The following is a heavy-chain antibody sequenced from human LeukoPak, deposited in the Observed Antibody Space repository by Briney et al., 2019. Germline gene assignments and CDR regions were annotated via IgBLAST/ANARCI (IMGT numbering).Heavy chain of an antibody. Sequence: GGSLRLSCAASGFSFSDYWMNWVRQAPGKGLEWAAEIKPDGREKNYVGSVKGRFTISRDNAKNSLYLQMNSLRAEDTAVYYCAKGYCRGGSCNSGYWGQGTLVTVSS. V-gene: IGHV3-7*03. CDR2: IKPDGREK. CDR1: GFSFSDYW. J-gene: IGHJ4*02. CDR3: AKGYCRGGSCNSGY. D-gene: IGHD2-15*01.